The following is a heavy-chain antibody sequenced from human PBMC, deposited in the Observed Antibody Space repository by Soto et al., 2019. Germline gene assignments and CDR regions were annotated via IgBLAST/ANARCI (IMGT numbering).Heavy chain of an antibody. V-gene: IGHV1-69*02. D-gene: IGHD2-15*01. J-gene: IGHJ5*02. CDR2: IIPGLGVE. CDR3: AAEPVVAVSIDNWFDP. CDR1: GGSFSSYI. Sequence: GASVKVSCKASGGSFSSYIVSWVRQAPGQGLEWMGRIIPGLGVEYYAQKFQGRVTITADKSTSTAYMELSSLRSEDTAVYYCAAEPVVAVSIDNWFDPWGQGTLVTVSS.